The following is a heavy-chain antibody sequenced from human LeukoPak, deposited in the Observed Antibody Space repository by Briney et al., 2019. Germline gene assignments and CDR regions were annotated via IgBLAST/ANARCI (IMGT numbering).Heavy chain of an antibody. V-gene: IGHV3-7*01. J-gene: IGHJ6*02. Sequence: GGSLRLSCAASGFTFSSYWMSWVRQAPGKGLEWVANIKQDGSEKYYVDSVKGRLTISRDNAKNSLYLQMNSLRAEDTAVYYCARDLVVAAYYYYGMDVWGQGTTVTVSS. CDR2: IKQDGSEK. CDR3: ARDLVVAAYYYYGMDV. CDR1: GFTFSSYW. D-gene: IGHD2-15*01.